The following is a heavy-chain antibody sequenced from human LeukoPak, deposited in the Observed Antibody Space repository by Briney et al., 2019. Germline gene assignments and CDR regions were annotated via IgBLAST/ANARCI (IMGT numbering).Heavy chain of an antibody. J-gene: IGHJ4*02. CDR2: IIPILGIA. Sequence: SVKVSCKASGGTFSSYTISWVRQAPGQGLEWMGRIIPILGIANYAQKFQGRVTITADKSTSTAYMELSSLRSEDTAVYYCARDCPNYNSSGYYFDYWGQGTLVTVSS. V-gene: IGHV1-69*04. CDR3: ARDCPNYNSSGYYFDY. D-gene: IGHD3-22*01. CDR1: GGTFSSYT.